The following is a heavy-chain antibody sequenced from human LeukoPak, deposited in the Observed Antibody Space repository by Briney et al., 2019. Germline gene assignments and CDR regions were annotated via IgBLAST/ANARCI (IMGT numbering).Heavy chain of an antibody. CDR2: IKDGGTTT. D-gene: IGHD5-12*01. CDR3: TTIRPGY. Sequence: GGSLRLSCAASGFTFSSYWIHLVRQVPGKGLVWVSRIKDGGTTTDYADSVKGRFTISRDDAKNTLYLQMNSLRAEDTAVYYCTTIRPGYWGQGTLVTVSP. J-gene: IGHJ4*02. V-gene: IGHV3-74*01. CDR1: GFTFSSYW.